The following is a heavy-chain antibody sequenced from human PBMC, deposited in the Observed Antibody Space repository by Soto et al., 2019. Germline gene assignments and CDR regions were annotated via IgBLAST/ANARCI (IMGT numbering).Heavy chain of an antibody. CDR3: ARVSAYSLYYFDY. CDR2: ISPYNGNT. Sequence: ASVKVSCKASGYTFTNYGISWVRQAPGQGLEWMGRISPYNGNTKYAQKFQGRVTMTRDTSTSTVYMELSSLRSEDTAVYYCARVSAYSLYYFDYWGQGTPVTVSS. V-gene: IGHV1-18*01. CDR1: GYTFTNYG. J-gene: IGHJ4*02. D-gene: IGHD3-22*01.